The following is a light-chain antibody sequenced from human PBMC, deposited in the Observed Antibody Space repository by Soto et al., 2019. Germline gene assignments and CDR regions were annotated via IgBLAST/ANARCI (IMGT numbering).Light chain of an antibody. CDR1: QSISSW. CDR3: QQYNSYSRYT. Sequence: DIQMTQSPSTLSAYVGDRVTITCRASQSISSWLAWYQQKPGKAPKLLIYDASSLESGVPSRFSGSGSGTEFTLTISSLQPDDFATYYCQQYNSYSRYTFGQGTK. V-gene: IGKV1-5*01. CDR2: DAS. J-gene: IGKJ2*01.